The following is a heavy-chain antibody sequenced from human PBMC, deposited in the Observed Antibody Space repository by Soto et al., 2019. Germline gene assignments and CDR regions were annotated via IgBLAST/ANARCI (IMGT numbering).Heavy chain of an antibody. Sequence: ASVKVSCKASGYTFTSQYMHWVRQAPGQGLEWMGIINPSGGSTSYAQKFQGRVTMTRDTSANTVYMELSSLRSEDTAVYYCARDIGRSSSPIYYGMYVWGQGTTVTVSS. D-gene: IGHD6-13*01. V-gene: IGHV1-46*01. CDR2: INPSGGST. CDR3: ARDIGRSSSPIYYGMYV. CDR1: GYTFTSQY. J-gene: IGHJ6*02.